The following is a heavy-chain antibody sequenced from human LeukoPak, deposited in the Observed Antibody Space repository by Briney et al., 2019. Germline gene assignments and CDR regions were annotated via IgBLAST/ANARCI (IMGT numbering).Heavy chain of an antibody. CDR3: TRDGRDIVVVPAAPYYYGMDV. CDR2: IRSKAYGGTT. D-gene: IGHD2-2*01. CDR1: GFTFGDYA. Sequence: ALRLSCTASGFTFGDYAMSWFRQAPGKGLEWVGFIRSKAYGGTTEYAASVKGRFTISRDDSKSIAYLQMNSLKTEDTAVYYCTRDGRDIVVVPAAPYYYGMDVWGQGTTVTVSS. J-gene: IGHJ6*02. V-gene: IGHV3-49*03.